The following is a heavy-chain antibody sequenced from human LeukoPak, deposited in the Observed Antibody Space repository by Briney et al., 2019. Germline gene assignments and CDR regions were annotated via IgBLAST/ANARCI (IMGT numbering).Heavy chain of an antibody. Sequence: SETLSLTCTVSGGSISSSSYYWSWIRQPPGKGLEWIGYIYHSGSTYYNPSLKSRVTISVDRSKNQFSLKLSSVTAADTAVYYCARDPRIAVAGTGYWGQGTLVTVSS. V-gene: IGHV4-30-2*01. CDR2: IYHSGST. J-gene: IGHJ4*02. D-gene: IGHD6-19*01. CDR1: GGSISSSSYY. CDR3: ARDPRIAVAGTGY.